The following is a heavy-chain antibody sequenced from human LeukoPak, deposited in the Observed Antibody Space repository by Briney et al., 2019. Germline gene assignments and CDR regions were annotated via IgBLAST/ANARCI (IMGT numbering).Heavy chain of an antibody. V-gene: IGHV1-69*04. CDR1: GGTFSSYA. Sequence: ASVKVSCKASGGTFSSYAISWVRQAPGQGLEWMGRITPILGIANYAQKFQGRVTITADKSTSTAYMELSSLRSEDTAVYYCARGGGAYCGDDCRRTIDHWGQGTLVTVSS. J-gene: IGHJ4*02. CDR3: ARGGGAYCGDDCRRTIDH. D-gene: IGHD2-21*02. CDR2: ITPILGIA.